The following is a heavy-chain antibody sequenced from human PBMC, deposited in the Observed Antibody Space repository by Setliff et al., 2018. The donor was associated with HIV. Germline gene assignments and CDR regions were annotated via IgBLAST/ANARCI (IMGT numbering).Heavy chain of an antibody. CDR1: GGTFSSYA. D-gene: IGHD3-16*01. Sequence: ASVKVSCKASGGTFSSYAISWVRQATGQGLEWMGWMNPNSGNTGYAQKFQGRVTMTRNTSISTAYMELSSLRSEDTAMYYCARNPLGLPNYFDYWGQGTLVTVSS. V-gene: IGHV1-8*02. CDR3: ARNPLGLPNYFDY. CDR2: MNPNSGNT. J-gene: IGHJ4*02.